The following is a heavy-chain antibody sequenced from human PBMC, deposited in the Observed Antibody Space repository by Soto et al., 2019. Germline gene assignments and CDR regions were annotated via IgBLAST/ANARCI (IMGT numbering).Heavy chain of an antibody. CDR2: ISGSGGST. CDR3: AKSPIVVVPAAIRYGMDV. V-gene: IGHV3-23*01. J-gene: IGHJ6*02. CDR1: GFTFSSYA. Sequence: GGSLRLSCAASGFTFSSYAMSWVRQAPGKGLEWVSAISGSGGSTYYADSVKGRFTISRDNSKNTLYLQMNSLRAEDTAVYYCAKSPIVVVPAAIRYGMDVWGQGTTVTVSS. D-gene: IGHD2-2*02.